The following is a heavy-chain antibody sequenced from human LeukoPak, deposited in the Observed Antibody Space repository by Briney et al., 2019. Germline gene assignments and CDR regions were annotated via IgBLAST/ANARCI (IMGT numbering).Heavy chain of an antibody. V-gene: IGHV1-2*02. D-gene: IGHD3-10*01. J-gene: IGHJ5*02. CDR3: ARDLSPKLWFGELLPFDP. CDR2: INPNSGGT. CDR1: GHTFTGYY. Sequence: ASVKVSCKASGHTFTGYYMHWVRQAPGQGLEWMGWINPNSGGTNYAQKFQGRVTMTGDTSISTAYMELSRLRSDDTAVYYCARDLSPKLWFGELLPFDPWGQGTLVTVSS.